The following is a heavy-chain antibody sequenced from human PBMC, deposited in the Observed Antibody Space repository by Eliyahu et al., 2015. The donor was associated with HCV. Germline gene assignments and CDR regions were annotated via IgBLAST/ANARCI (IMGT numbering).Heavy chain of an antibody. CDR1: GGTFKNYA. D-gene: IGHD2-2*01. CDR2: IIPIFGTA. V-gene: IGHV1-69*01. CDR3: ARGPSLVDPSFDY. J-gene: IGHJ4*02. Sequence: QVQLVQSGAEVKKPGSSVKVSCKASGGTFKNYAIIWVRQAPGQGLEWMGGIIPIFGTAIYAQKFQGRVTITADESTSTAYMELSSLRSEDTAVYYCARGPSLVDPSFDYWGQGTLVTVSS.